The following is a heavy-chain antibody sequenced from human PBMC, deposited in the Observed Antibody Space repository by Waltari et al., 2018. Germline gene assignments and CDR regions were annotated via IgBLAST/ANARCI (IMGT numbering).Heavy chain of an antibody. J-gene: IGHJ5*02. CDR3: ARHWKRNGYRFDP. Sequence: QLLLQESGPGLVTPSETLSLTCTVSGGSINRSNYYWGWVRQSPGKGLEWIASIYYSGRAYYNPTLESRLTISGDTSKNQVSLRLYSVTAADTAVYYCARHWKRNGYRFDPWGQGTRVTVSS. CDR2: IYYSGRA. D-gene: IGHD5-12*01. V-gene: IGHV4-39*01. CDR1: GGSINRSNYY.